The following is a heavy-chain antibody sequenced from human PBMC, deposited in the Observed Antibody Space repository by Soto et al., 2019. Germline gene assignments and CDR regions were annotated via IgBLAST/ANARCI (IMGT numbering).Heavy chain of an antibody. J-gene: IGHJ4*02. CDR3: ARDDDLPVYGLDH. Sequence: QVQLVESGGGVVQPGRSLRLSCAASGFRFSNYGMHWVRQAPGKGLEWLAVIVADATGLHYADSVRGRFTISRDNSKNTLSLQLNSLGADDTAIYFCARDDDLPVYGLDHWGQGTLVTVSS. CDR1: GFRFSNYG. V-gene: IGHV3-33*01. D-gene: IGHD4-17*01. CDR2: IVADATGL.